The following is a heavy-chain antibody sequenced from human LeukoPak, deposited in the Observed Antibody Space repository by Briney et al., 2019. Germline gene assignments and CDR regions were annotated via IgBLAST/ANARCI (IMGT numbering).Heavy chain of an antibody. Sequence: GGSLRLSCAASGFTFSSYGMHWVRQAPGKGLGWVAVIWYDGSNKYYADSVKGRFTISRDNSKNTLYLQMNSLRAEDTAVYYCAKDVSGYWPNWFDPWGQGTLVTVSS. CDR3: AKDVSGYWPNWFDP. J-gene: IGHJ5*02. V-gene: IGHV3-33*06. CDR2: IWYDGSNK. CDR1: GFTFSSYG. D-gene: IGHD3-22*01.